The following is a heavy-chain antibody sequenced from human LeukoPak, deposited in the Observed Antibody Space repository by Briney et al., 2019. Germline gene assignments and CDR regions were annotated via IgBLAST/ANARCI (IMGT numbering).Heavy chain of an antibody. Sequence: SVKVSCKASGGTFSSYAISWVRQAPGQGLEWMGRIIPILGIANYAQKFQGRVTITADKSTSTAYMELSSLRSEDTAVYYCAGTTGPSSGSYDYWGQGTLVTVSS. CDR2: IIPILGIA. CDR3: AGTTGPSSGSYDY. CDR1: GGTFSSYA. J-gene: IGHJ4*02. V-gene: IGHV1-69*04. D-gene: IGHD3-10*01.